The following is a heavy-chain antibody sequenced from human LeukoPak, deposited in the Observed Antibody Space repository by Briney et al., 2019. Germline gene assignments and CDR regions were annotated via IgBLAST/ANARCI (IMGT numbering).Heavy chain of an antibody. Sequence: GASVKVSCKASGYTFTSYGISWVRQAPGQGLEWMGWISAYNGNTNYAQKLQGRVTMTTDTSTSTAYMELRSLRSDDTAVYYCARAVLLWFGELLYYFDYWGQGTLVTVSS. CDR3: ARAVLLWFGELLYYFDY. CDR1: GYTFTSYG. V-gene: IGHV1-18*01. CDR2: ISAYNGNT. J-gene: IGHJ4*02. D-gene: IGHD3-10*01.